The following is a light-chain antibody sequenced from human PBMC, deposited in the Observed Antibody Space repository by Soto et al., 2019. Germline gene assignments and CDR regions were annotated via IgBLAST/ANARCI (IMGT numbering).Light chain of an antibody. Sequence: QSALTQPASVSGSPGQSIIISCTGTSSDVGGYNYVSWYQQHPGKAPKLMIYEVSHRPSGVSNRFSGSKSSNTASLTISGLQAEDEDDYYCSSYTSSSTPHVVFGGGTKVTVL. J-gene: IGLJ2*01. V-gene: IGLV2-14*01. CDR3: SSYTSSSTPHVV. CDR2: EVS. CDR1: SSDVGGYNY.